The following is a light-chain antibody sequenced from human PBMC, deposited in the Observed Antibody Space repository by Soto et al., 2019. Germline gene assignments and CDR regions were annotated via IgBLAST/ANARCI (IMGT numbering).Light chain of an antibody. CDR3: HQYGRSPWT. Sequence: EIVLTQSPATLSVSPGERATLSCRASQSVDTHLHWYQQKPGQAPRLLIYGASTRATGIPARFSGSGSGTEFTLTINSLQSEDFAVYYCHQYGRSPWTFGQGTKVEIK. CDR2: GAS. J-gene: IGKJ1*01. V-gene: IGKV3-15*01. CDR1: QSVDTH.